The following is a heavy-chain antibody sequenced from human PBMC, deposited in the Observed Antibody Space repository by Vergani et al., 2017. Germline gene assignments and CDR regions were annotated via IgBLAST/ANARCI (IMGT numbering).Heavy chain of an antibody. CDR3: AIDHPGMAAYGMDV. CDR1: GFTVSSNY. CDR2: IYRGGST. V-gene: IGHV3-53*01. Sequence: EVQLVESGGGLIQPGGSLRLSCAASGFTVSSNYMSWVRQAPGKGLEWVSVIYRGGSTYYAESVKGRFTISRDNSKNTLYLKMNSLRAEDTAVYYGAIDHPGMAAYGMDVWGQGTTVTVSS. J-gene: IGHJ6*02. D-gene: IGHD5-24*01.